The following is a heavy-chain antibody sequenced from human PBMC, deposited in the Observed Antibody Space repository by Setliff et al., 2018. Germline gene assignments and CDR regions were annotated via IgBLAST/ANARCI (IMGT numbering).Heavy chain of an antibody. J-gene: IGHJ4*02. CDR3: ARPAYSSRWYEIKGFDY. Sequence: GESLKISCKGSGYNFINYWIGWVRQMPGKGLEWMGIIYPSDSDIRYSPSFQSQVTISADKSISTAYLQWSSLKASDTAIYYCARPAYSSRWYEIKGFDYWGQGTLVTVSS. CDR1: GYNFINYW. D-gene: IGHD6-13*01. V-gene: IGHV5-51*01. CDR2: IYPSDSDI.